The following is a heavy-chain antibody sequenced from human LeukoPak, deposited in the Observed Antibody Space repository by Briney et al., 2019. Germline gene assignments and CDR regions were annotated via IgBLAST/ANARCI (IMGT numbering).Heavy chain of an antibody. Sequence: GGSLRLSCAASGFTFDNYWMTWVRQAPGKGLEWVANIKQDGSEKYYVDSVKGRFTISRDNAKNSLYLQMNSLRAEDTAVYYCARDSPPYYDFWSGYGMDVWGKGTTVTVSS. V-gene: IGHV3-7*01. CDR3: ARDSPPYYDFWSGYGMDV. J-gene: IGHJ6*03. CDR1: GFTFDNYW. CDR2: IKQDGSEK. D-gene: IGHD3-3*01.